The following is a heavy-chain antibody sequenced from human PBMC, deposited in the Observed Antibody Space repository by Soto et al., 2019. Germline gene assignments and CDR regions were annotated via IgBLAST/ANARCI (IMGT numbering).Heavy chain of an antibody. J-gene: IGHJ5*02. D-gene: IGHD3-3*01. V-gene: IGHV4-34*01. CDR1: GGSFSGYY. CDR2: INHSGST. CDR3: ARRRARGRFLDPDRRINWFDP. Sequence: QVQLQQWGAGLLKPSETLSLTCAVYGGSFSGYYWSWIRQPPGKGLEWIGEINHSGSTNYNPSLNSRVTISVYTSKNQFSLKLSSVTAADTAVYYCARRRARGRFLDPDRRINWFDPWGQGTLVTVSS.